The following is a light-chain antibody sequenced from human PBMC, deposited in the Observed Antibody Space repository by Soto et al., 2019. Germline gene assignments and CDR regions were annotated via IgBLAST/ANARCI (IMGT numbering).Light chain of an antibody. CDR3: QQYISSPLT. J-gene: IGKJ1*01. Sequence: VFTQSPGTLSLSPVERATLSCRASQSVSNNYLAWYQQKPGQAPRLVIYGASNRATGIPDRFSASGSGTDFTLTISRLEPEDFAVYYCQQYISSPLTFGQGTKVDIK. CDR2: GAS. CDR1: QSVSNNY. V-gene: IGKV3-20*01.